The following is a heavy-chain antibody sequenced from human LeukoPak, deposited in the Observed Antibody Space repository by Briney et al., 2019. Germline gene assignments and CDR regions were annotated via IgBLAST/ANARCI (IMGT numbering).Heavy chain of an antibody. Sequence: PGGSLRLSCAASGFTFSSYNMHWVRQATGKGLEWVSAISTAGDTYYPGSVKGRFTISRENAKNSLYLQMNSLRAGDTAVYYCARGGYSSGWSFDYWGQGTVVTVSS. V-gene: IGHV3-13*01. CDR3: ARGGYSSGWSFDY. CDR1: GFTFSSYN. D-gene: IGHD6-19*01. CDR2: ISTAGDT. J-gene: IGHJ4*02.